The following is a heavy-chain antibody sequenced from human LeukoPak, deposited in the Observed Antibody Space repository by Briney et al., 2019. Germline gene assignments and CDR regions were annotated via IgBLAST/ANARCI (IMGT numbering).Heavy chain of an antibody. J-gene: IGHJ5*02. CDR2: MYYSGST. Sequence: SETLSLTCTVSGGSVTSYYWSWIRQPPGKGLGWIGYMYYSGSTNYNPSLKSRVTISVDTSKNQFSLKLSSVTAADTAVYYCARCIPAAGGNRFDPWGQGTLVTVSS. D-gene: IGHD6-13*01. CDR1: GGSVTSYY. CDR3: ARCIPAAGGNRFDP. V-gene: IGHV4-59*08.